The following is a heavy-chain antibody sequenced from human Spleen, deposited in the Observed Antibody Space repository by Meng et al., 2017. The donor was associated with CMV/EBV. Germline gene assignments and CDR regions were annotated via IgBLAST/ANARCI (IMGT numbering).Heavy chain of an antibody. J-gene: IGHJ6*02. CDR3: ARVDDFSYGMDV. CDR1: GFTFSSYE. V-gene: IGHV3-48*03. Sequence: GGSLRLSCAASGFTFSSYEMNWVSQAPGKGLEWVSYISSSGSTIYYADSVKGRFTISRDDAKNSLYLQMNSLRAEDTAVYYCARVDDFSYGMDVWGQGTMVTVSS. CDR2: ISSSGSTI. D-gene: IGHD3-3*01.